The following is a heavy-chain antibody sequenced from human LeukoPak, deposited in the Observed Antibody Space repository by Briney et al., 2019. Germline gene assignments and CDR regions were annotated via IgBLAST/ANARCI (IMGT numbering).Heavy chain of an antibody. CDR3: ARLGVVPADGDANGMDV. CDR2: INHSGST. D-gene: IGHD2-2*01. J-gene: IGHJ6*02. Sequence: PSETLSLTCTVYGGSFSGYYWSWIRQPPGKGLEWIGEINHSGSTNYNPSLRSRVTISVDTSKNQFSLKLSSVTAADTAVYYCARLGVVPADGDANGMDVWGQGTTVTVSS. V-gene: IGHV4-34*01. CDR1: GGSFSGYY.